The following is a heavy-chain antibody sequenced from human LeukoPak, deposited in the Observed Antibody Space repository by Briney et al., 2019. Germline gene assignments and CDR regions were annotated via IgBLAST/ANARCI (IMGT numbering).Heavy chain of an antibody. V-gene: IGHV3-30*03. CDR3: ARDSPMIGYAFDI. CDR2: ISYDGSNK. Sequence: GGSLRLSCAASGFTFSSYGMHWVRQAPGKGLEWVAVISYDGSNKYYADSVKGRSTISRDNAKNSLYLQMNSLRAEDTTVYYCARDSPMIGYAFDIWGQGTMVTVSS. CDR1: GFTFSSYG. J-gene: IGHJ3*02. D-gene: IGHD3-22*01.